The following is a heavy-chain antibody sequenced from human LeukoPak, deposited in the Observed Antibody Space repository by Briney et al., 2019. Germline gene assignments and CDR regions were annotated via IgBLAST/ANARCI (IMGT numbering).Heavy chain of an antibody. Sequence: SETLSLTCTVSGGSFSSGSYYWSWIRQPPGTGLEWIGYIYYSGSTNYNPSLKSRVTISVDTSKNQFSLKLSSVTAADTAVYYCARVKIANFWSGYSNPYYFDYWGQGTLVTVSS. V-gene: IGHV4-61*01. J-gene: IGHJ4*02. CDR2: IYYSGST. CDR1: GGSFSSGSYY. CDR3: ARVKIANFWSGYSNPYYFDY. D-gene: IGHD3-3*01.